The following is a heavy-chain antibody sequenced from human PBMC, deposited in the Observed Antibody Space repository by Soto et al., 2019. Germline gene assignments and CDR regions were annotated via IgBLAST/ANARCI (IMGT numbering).Heavy chain of an antibody. J-gene: IGHJ4*02. V-gene: IGHV3-23*01. CDR3: AKDQTGAHGSLGGPFDY. Sequence: EVQLLESGGGLVQPGGSLRLSCAASGFTFSSYAMSWVRQAPGKGLEWVSAISGSGGSTYYADSVKGRFTISRDNSKDTLDMQMTSLRAEDTAVYYCAKDQTGAHGSLGGPFDYWGQGTLVTVSS. CDR2: ISGSGGST. D-gene: IGHD7-27*01. CDR1: GFTFSSYA.